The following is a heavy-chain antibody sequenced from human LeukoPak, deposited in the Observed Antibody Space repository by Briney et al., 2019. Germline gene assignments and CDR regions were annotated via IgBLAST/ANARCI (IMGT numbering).Heavy chain of an antibody. J-gene: IGHJ4*02. CDR3: ATDHTAMFTGLDY. CDR1: GHTFTYYQ. D-gene: IGHD5-18*01. CDR2: IMPNSGGT. V-gene: IGHV1-2*06. Sequence: ASVKVSCKAFGHTFTYYQMHWVRQAPGQGLEWMGLIMPNSGGTKNAQNFQGRVTMTRDTSINTAYMELTSLRSDDTAVYYCATDHTAMFTGLDYWGQGTLVTVSS.